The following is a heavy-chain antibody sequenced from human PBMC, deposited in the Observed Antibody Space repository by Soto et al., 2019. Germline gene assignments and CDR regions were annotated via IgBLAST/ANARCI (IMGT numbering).Heavy chain of an antibody. J-gene: IGHJ3*02. CDR1: GGSISSGGYY. V-gene: IGHV4-31*03. CDR3: ARDHGYCSSTRCYAPYAFDI. CDR2: IYYSGST. D-gene: IGHD2-2*01. Sequence: SETLSLTCTVSGGSISSGGYYWSWIRQHPGKGLEWIGYIYYSGSTYYNPSLKSRVTISVDTSKNQFSLKLSSVTAAATAVYYCARDHGYCSSTRCYAPYAFDIWGQGTMVTVSS.